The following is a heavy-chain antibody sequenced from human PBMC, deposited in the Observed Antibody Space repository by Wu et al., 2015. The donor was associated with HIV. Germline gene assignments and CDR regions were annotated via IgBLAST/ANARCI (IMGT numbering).Heavy chain of an antibody. V-gene: IGHV1-69*05. CDR1: GGTASDDSASTFA. J-gene: IGHJ4*02. CDR3: TRGLGGIEDH. Sequence: QVQLVQSGAEVKKPGSSVRLSCKASGGTASDDSASTFAMSWVRQAPGQGLEWVGGIIPIFGETNYAQLLQDRVTVTTDTFTGTTYLDLRRLRVDDTALYFCTRGLGGIEDHWGQGTLVTVSS. CDR2: IIPIFGET. D-gene: IGHD6-13*01.